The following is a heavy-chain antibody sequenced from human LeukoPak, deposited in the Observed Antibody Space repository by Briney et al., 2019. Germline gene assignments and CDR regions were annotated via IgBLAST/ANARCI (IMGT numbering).Heavy chain of an antibody. CDR2: FNPARGGT. D-gene: IGHD4-23*01. CDR3: ARGLYYGGNQRAHDAFDI. CDR1: LYISTYYD. Sequence: SVKGSCKASLYISTYYDIHWVRQAPGQGHDWRGWFNPARGGTKYAQKFQGRVTMTRDTSINTAYMELSSLGLDDTAVYYCARGLYYGGNQRAHDAFDIWGQGTLVTVSS. V-gene: IGHV1-2*02. J-gene: IGHJ3*02.